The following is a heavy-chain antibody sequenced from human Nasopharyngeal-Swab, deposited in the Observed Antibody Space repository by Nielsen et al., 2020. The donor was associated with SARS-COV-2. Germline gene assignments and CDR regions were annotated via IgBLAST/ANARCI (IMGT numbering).Heavy chain of an antibody. V-gene: IGHV3-23*01. Sequence: GESLKISCAATGSTFRRCSMSWVRQAPGKGLEWVSAISASGSSTYYADSVKGRFTIPRDNSQNTLYLQMSSLRVEDTAVYYCAKESGSYLYYYYGMDVWGQGTTVTVSS. J-gene: IGHJ6*02. CDR1: GSTFRRCS. CDR3: AKESGSYLYYYYGMDV. CDR2: ISASGSST. D-gene: IGHD1-26*01.